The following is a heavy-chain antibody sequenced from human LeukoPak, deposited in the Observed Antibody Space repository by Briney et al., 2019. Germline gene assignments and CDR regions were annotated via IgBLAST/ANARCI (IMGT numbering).Heavy chain of an antibody. D-gene: IGHD5-24*01. V-gene: IGHV4-34*01. CDR3: AVDLDGYNSQC. J-gene: IGHJ4*02. CDR2: INHSGST. Sequence: SETLSLTCAVYGGSFSGYYWSWIRQPPGKGLEWIGEINHSGSTNYNPSLKSRVTISVDTSKNQFSLKLSSVTAADTAVYYCAVDLDGYNSQCWGQGTLVTVSS. CDR1: GGSFSGYY.